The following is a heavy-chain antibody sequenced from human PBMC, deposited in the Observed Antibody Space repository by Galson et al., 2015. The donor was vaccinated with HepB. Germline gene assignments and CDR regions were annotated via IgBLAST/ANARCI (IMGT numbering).Heavy chain of an antibody. D-gene: IGHD3-10*01. J-gene: IGHJ4*02. CDR1: GFAISSYA. V-gene: IGHV3-23*01. CDR2: INDGGGST. CDR3: AKAGYSYFYNSGSFYTDY. Sequence: SLRLSCAASGFAISSYAMSWVRQAPGKGLEWVSTINDGGGSTYYAGSVKGRFTISRDNSKNTLYLQMDSLRADDTAVYYCAKAGYSYFYNSGSFYTDYWGQGTLVTVSS.